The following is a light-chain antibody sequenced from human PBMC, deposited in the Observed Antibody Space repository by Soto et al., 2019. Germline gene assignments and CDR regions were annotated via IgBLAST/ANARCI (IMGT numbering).Light chain of an antibody. J-gene: IGKJ1*01. CDR1: QTISSTF. Sequence: EIVLTQSPGTLSLSPGERATLSCRASQTISSTFLAWYQQIPGQAPRLLISGASNRATGIPDRFSGGGSGTDFTLTISSLEPEDSAVYYCQQYGPVPTTFGQGTKVEIK. V-gene: IGKV3-20*01. CDR3: QQYGPVPTT. CDR2: GAS.